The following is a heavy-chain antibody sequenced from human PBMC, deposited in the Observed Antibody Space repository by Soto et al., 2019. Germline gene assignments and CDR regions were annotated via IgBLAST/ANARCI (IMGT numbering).Heavy chain of an antibody. CDR1: GFTADDYA. CDR3: AKDMKWGGMTTIHYFDS. J-gene: IGHJ4*02. V-gene: IGHV3-9*02. CDR2: ISANGDNV. D-gene: IGHD4-17*01. Sequence: SLRLSCVASGFTADDYAMHWVRQAPGKGLEWVSGISANGDNVDYADSVKGRFTVSRDNAKNSLFLQMNSLRPEDTALYYCAKDMKWGGMTTIHYFDSWGQGTQVTVSS.